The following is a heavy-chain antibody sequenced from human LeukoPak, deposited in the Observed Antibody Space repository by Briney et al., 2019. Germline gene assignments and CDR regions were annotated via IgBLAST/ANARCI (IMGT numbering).Heavy chain of an antibody. D-gene: IGHD1-26*01. Sequence: SETLSLTCTVSGDSISTYYWTWIRQPPGRGLEWTGYIDYSGTTNYNPSLKSRVTMSVVTSKIQFSLKLSSVTAADTAVYYCARHGGSWTFDYWGQGILVTVSS. J-gene: IGHJ4*02. CDR1: GDSISTYY. CDR2: IDYSGTT. CDR3: ARHGGSWTFDY. V-gene: IGHV4-59*08.